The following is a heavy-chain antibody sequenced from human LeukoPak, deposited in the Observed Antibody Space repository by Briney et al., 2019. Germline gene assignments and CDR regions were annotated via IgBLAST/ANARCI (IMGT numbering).Heavy chain of an antibody. D-gene: IGHD3-10*01. CDR2: ISGSGGST. J-gene: IGHJ4*02. CDR3: AKAHGSGSYYNGYPDY. CDR1: GFTFSSYA. V-gene: IGHV3-23*01. Sequence: PGGSLRPSCAASGFTFSSYAMSWVRQAPGKGLEWVSAISGSGGSTYYADSVKGRFTISRDNSKNTLYLQMNSLRAEDTAVYYCAKAHGSGSYYNGYPDYWGQGTLVTVSS.